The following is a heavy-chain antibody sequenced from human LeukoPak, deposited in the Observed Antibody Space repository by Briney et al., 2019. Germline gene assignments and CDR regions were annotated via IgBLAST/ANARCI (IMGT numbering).Heavy chain of an antibody. CDR1: GGSISSSSYY. Sequence: SETLSLTCTVSGGSISSSSYYWGWIRQPPGQGLEWIGIIYYSGSTYYNPSLKSRVTISVDTSKNQFSLKLSSVTAADTAVYYCARISGTYSSLDYWGQGTLVTVSS. V-gene: IGHV4-39*01. CDR2: IYYSGST. D-gene: IGHD1-26*01. CDR3: ARISGTYSSLDY. J-gene: IGHJ4*02.